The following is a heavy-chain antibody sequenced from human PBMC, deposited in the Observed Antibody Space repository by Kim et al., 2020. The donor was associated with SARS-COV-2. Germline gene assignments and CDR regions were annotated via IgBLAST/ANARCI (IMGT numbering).Heavy chain of an antibody. V-gene: IGHV3-48*04. Sequence: GGSLRLSCTASGFVFSDYGINWVRQAPGKGLEWLSFIDSTSVNSHYADSVRGRFFISRDNSKNSLFLQMDSLRAEDTAVYYCALFYYGTFNFWGQGTQVTVSS. D-gene: IGHD3-10*01. J-gene: IGHJ4*02. CDR1: GFVFSDYG. CDR2: IDSTSVNS. CDR3: ALFYYGTFNF.